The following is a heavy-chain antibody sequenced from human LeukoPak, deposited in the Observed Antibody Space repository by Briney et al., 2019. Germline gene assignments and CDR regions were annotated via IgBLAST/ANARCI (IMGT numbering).Heavy chain of an antibody. CDR3: VRLNWRRKAFDV. CDR1: GGSFSGCY. Sequence: PSETLSLTCAVYGGSFSGCYWSWIRQPPGKGLEWIGEINHSGSTNYNPSLKSRVTISVDTSKNQFSLKLSSVTAADTAVYYCVRLNWRRKAFDVWGQGTMVTVSS. CDR2: INHSGST. D-gene: IGHD1-20*01. J-gene: IGHJ3*01. V-gene: IGHV4-34*01.